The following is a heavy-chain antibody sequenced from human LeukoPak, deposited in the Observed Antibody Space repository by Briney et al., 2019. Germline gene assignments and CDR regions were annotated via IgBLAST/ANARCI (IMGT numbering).Heavy chain of an antibody. CDR2: IYYSGST. V-gene: IGHV4-39*07. CDR1: GGSISSSSYY. D-gene: IGHD5-12*01. Sequence: SETLSLTCTVSGGSISSSSYYWGWIRQPPGKGLEWIGSIYYSGSTYYNPSLKSRVTISVDTSKNQFSLKLSSVTAADTAVYYCARRGRVGGYFFFDYWGQGTLVTVSS. J-gene: IGHJ4*02. CDR3: ARRGRVGGYFFFDY.